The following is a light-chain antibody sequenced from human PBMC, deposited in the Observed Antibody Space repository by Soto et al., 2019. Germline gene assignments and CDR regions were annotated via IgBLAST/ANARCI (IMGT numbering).Light chain of an antibody. CDR1: QTISSW. J-gene: IGKJ1*01. CDR2: DAS. V-gene: IGKV1-5*01. Sequence: QSPSTLSASVVVRFPITCRASQTISSWLAWYQQKPGKAPKRLIFDASSLESGVPSRFSGGGSGTEFTLTISSLQPDDFATYYCQQYQTYPWTFGQGTKVDIK. CDR3: QQYQTYPWT.